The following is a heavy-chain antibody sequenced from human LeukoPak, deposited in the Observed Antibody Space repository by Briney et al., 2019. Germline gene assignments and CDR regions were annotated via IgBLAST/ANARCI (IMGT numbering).Heavy chain of an antibody. J-gene: IGHJ4*02. CDR3: ARVRGSYRPAYDY. V-gene: IGHV1-2*02. Sequence: ASVKVSCKASGYTFTGYYMRWVRQAPGQGLEWMGWINPNSGGTNYAQKFQGRVTMTRDTSISTAYMELSRLRSDDTAVYYCARVRGSYRPAYDYWGQGTLVTVSS. D-gene: IGHD1-26*01. CDR1: GYTFTGYY. CDR2: INPNSGGT.